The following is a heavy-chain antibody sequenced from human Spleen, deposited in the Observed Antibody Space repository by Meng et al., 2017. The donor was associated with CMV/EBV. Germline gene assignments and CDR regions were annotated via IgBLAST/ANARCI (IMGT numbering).Heavy chain of an antibody. CDR1: GYTFADYH. CDR2: INPNSGGT. J-gene: IGHJ4*02. D-gene: IGHD3-22*01. V-gene: IGHV1-2*02. Sequence: ASVKVSCKASGYTFADYHRHWVRQAPGQGLEWMGWINPNSGGTRSAQRLQGRVTMTRDTSISTAYMELSGLRSDDTAVYYCARLVDPKVVKAVRNTDYWGQGTLVTVSS. CDR3: ARLVDPKVVKAVRNTDY.